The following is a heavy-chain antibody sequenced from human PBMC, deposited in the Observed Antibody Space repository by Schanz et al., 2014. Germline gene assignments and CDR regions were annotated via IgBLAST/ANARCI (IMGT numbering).Heavy chain of an antibody. V-gene: IGHV3-23*04. CDR2: ISGSGDGT. J-gene: IGHJ4*02. Sequence: EVQLVESGGGLVQPGGSLRLSCAASGFTFSSYAMSWVRQAPGKGLEWVSPISGSGDGTYYADSVKGRFTISRDNSKNTLYLQMNSLRAEDTAVYYCARDPNSVNEIDYWGQGTLVTVSS. CDR3: ARDPNSVNEIDY. CDR1: GFTFSSYA. D-gene: IGHD5-12*01.